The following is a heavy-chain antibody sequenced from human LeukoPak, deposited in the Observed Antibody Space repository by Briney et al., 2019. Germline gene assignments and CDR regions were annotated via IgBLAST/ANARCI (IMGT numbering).Heavy chain of an antibody. CDR1: GGTFSRYA. J-gene: IGHJ6*03. CDR2: IIPIFGTA. CDR3: ARATKQCSSTSCYGRDYYYYYYMDV. Sequence: SSVYVSCKASGGTFSRYALSWVRQAPAQGLEGMGGIIPIFGTANYAQKFQGRVTITADESTSTSYMELSSLRSEDTAIYYWARATKQCSSTSCYGRDYYYYYYMDVWSKGTTVTVSS. V-gene: IGHV1-69*13. D-gene: IGHD2-2*01.